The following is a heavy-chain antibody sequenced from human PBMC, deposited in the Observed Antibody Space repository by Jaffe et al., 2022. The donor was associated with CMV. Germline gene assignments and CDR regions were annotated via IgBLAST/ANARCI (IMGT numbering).Heavy chain of an antibody. D-gene: IGHD3-10*01. CDR3: VRDRGNSYFDY. V-gene: IGHV3-33*01. CDR1: GFTFRNHG. CDR2: IWYDGSNE. Sequence: QVQLVESGGGVVQPGRSLRLSCAASGFTFRNHGMHWVRQAPGKGLEWVAVIWYDGSNEYYADSMRGRFTISRDNSKNTLYLQINTLRPEDTAVYYCVRDRGNSYFDYWGQGALVAVSS. J-gene: IGHJ4*02.